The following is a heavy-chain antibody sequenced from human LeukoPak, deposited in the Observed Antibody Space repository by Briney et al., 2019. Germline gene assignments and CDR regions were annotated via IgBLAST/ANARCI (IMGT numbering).Heavy chain of an antibody. CDR3: ARGRGSYYAD. D-gene: IGHD3-10*01. J-gene: IGHJ4*02. Sequence: SETLSLTCAVNAESFSGYYWTWISQPPGKGLEWIGEMNHSGSTNPNPTLKSRVTISVDTSKNQLSLKLISVTAADTAVYYCARGRGSYYADWGQGTLVTVSS. V-gene: IGHV4-34*01. CDR1: AESFSGYY. CDR2: MNHSGST.